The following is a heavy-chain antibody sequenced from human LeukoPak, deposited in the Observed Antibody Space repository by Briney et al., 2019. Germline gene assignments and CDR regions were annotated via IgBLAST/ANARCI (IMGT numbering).Heavy chain of an antibody. J-gene: IGHJ4*02. CDR2: IDWDNDK. CDR3: ARIRKPHYYDGSGYIDY. Sequence: SGPALVKPTQTLTLTCTFSGFSLTTNGMYVTWIRQPPGKALEWLARIDWDNDKYYSTSLKTRLTISKDTSKNQVVLTMTNVDVVDTATYYCARIRKPHYYDGSGYIDYWGQGTLVTVSS. V-gene: IGHV2-70*11. CDR1: GFSLTTNGMY. D-gene: IGHD3-22*01.